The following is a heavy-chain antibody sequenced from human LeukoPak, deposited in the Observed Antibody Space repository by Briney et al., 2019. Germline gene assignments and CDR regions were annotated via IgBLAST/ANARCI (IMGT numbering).Heavy chain of an antibody. CDR3: ARDFRFHDDY. CDR2: IKQDGSEK. V-gene: IGHV3-7*01. CDR1: GFTFSGYW. J-gene: IGHJ4*02. Sequence: GGSLRLSCVASGFTFSGYWVTWVRQAPGKGLEWVGNIKQDGSEKYYMDSVKGRFTISRDNAKNSVYLQMNSLRVEDTAVYYCARDFRFHDDYWGQGTLVTVSS.